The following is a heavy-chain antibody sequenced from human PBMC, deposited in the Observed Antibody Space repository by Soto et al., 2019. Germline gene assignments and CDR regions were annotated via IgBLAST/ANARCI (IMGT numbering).Heavy chain of an antibody. CDR3: AKDLRTPYYDSSGPHAFDI. Sequence: GGSLRLSCATSGFTFSTYAMNWVRQAPGKGLEWVSAISGSGDSTYYADSVKGRFTISRDNSKNTLYLQMNSLRAEDTAVYYCAKDLRTPYYDSSGPHAFDIWGQGTLVTVSS. J-gene: IGHJ3*02. CDR1: GFTFSTYA. V-gene: IGHV3-23*01. D-gene: IGHD3-22*01. CDR2: ISGSGDST.